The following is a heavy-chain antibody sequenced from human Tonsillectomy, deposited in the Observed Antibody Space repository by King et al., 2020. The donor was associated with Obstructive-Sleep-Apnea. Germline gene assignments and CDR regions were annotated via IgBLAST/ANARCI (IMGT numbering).Heavy chain of an antibody. J-gene: IGHJ4*02. Sequence: VQLVESGGGMVQPGGSLRLSCLASGFTFSSYAISWVRQAPGKGLEWVSAINTRGTTFYAASVRGRFTISRDNSKYTVNLQVNSLRAEDTALYYCAKEGGGSGIYWVDSWGQGPLVTVSS. D-gene: IGHD3-10*01. CDR2: INTRGTT. CDR3: AKEGGGSGIYWVDS. V-gene: IGHV3-23*04. CDR1: GFTFSSYA.